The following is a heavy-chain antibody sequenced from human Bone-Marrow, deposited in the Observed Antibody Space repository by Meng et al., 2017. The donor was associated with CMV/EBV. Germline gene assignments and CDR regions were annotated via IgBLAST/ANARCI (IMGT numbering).Heavy chain of an antibody. J-gene: IGHJ6*02. CDR1: GFTFRKYT. CDR2: IKQDGSEK. D-gene: IGHD2-15*01. Sequence: GGSLRLSCAASGFTFRKYTMNWVRRAPGKGLEWVANIKQDGSEKYYVDSVKGRFTISRDNAKNSLYLQMNSLRAEDTAVYYCARVTIWQLLRYYYYGMDVWGQGTTVTVAS. V-gene: IGHV3-7*01. CDR3: ARVTIWQLLRYYYYGMDV.